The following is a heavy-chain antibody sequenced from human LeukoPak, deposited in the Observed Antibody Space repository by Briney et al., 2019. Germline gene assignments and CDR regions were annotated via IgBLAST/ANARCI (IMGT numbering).Heavy chain of an antibody. CDR2: IFYSGST. CDR3: ARQMNTVTADY. Sequence: PSETLSLTCAVYGGSFSGYFWGWIHQPPGKGLEWIGSIFYSGSTYYNPSLNSRVTISIDTSKNQFSLRLSSVTAADTAVYYCARQMNTVTADYWGQGTLVTVSS. D-gene: IGHD4-17*01. CDR1: GGSFSGYF. V-gene: IGHV4-39*01. J-gene: IGHJ4*02.